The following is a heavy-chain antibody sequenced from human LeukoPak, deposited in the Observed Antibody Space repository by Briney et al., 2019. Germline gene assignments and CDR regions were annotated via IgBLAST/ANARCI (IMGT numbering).Heavy chain of an antibody. J-gene: IGHJ4*02. CDR2: ISSSSSYI. CDR3: ARDGSGYYDSSGYFDY. CDR1: GFTFSSYS. V-gene: IGHV3-21*01. D-gene: IGHD3-22*01. Sequence: GGSLRHSCAASGFTFSSYSMNWVRLAPGKGLEWVSSISSSSSYIYYADSVKGRFTISRDNAKNSLYLQMNSLRAEDTAVYYCARDGSGYYDSSGYFDYWGQGTLVTVSS.